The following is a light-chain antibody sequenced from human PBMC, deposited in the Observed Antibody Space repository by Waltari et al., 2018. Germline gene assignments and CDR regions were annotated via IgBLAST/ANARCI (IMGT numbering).Light chain of an antibody. CDR1: SSAVGGYNY. CDR2: DVT. CDR3: CSYAGSITFWV. Sequence: QSALTQPRSVSGSPGQSVTISCPGTSSAVGGYNYVTWYQHHPGNAPKLIIYDVTKRPSGVPDRFSASKSDNTASLTISGLQAEDEADYYCCSYAGSITFWVFGGGTKLTVL. J-gene: IGLJ3*02. V-gene: IGLV2-11*01.